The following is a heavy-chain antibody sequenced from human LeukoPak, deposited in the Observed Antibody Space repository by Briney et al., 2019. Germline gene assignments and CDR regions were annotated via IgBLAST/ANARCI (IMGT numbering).Heavy chain of an antibody. CDR2: IYSGGST. V-gene: IGHV3-66*01. CDR1: GFTVSSNY. D-gene: IGHD3-9*01. Sequence: GGSLRLSCAASGFTVSSNYMSWVRQAPGKGLEWVSVIYSGGSTYYADSVKGRFTISRDNSKNTLYLQMNSLRAEDTAVYYCARDLRGYFDWLLPPYYMDVWGKGTTVTISS. CDR3: ARDLRGYFDWLLPPYYMDV. J-gene: IGHJ6*03.